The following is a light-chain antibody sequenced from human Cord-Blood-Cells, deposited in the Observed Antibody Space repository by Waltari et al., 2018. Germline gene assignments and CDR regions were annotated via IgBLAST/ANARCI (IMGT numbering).Light chain of an antibody. CDR3: SSYTSSSTLYV. J-gene: IGLJ1*01. V-gene: IGLV2-14*01. CDR2: DVS. CDR1: SSDVGGYNY. Sequence: QSALTQPASVSGSPGQSITISCTGTSSDVGGYNYVSWYQQTPGKAPKLMIYDVSNRPSGVSNRFSGSKSGNTASLTISGLLAEDEADYYCSSYTSSSTLYVFGTGTKVTVL.